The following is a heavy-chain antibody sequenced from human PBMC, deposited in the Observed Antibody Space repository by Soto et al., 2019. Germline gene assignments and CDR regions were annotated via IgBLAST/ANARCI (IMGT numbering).Heavy chain of an antibody. V-gene: IGHV1-69*06. J-gene: IGHJ6*02. CDR1: GGTFSSYA. CDR2: IIPIFGTA. Sequence: QVQLVQSGAEVQKPGSSVKVSCKASGGTFSSYAISWVRQAPGQGLEWMGGIIPIFGTANYAQKFQGRVTITADKSTSTAYMELSSLRSEDTAVYYCARGSSGWYAVYYYYGMDVWGQGTTVTVSS. D-gene: IGHD6-19*01. CDR3: ARGSSGWYAVYYYYGMDV.